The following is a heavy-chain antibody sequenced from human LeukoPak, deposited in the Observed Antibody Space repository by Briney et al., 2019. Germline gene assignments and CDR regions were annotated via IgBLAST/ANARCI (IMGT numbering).Heavy chain of an antibody. CDR3: AKSLRELLLVTENDAFDI. J-gene: IGHJ3*02. D-gene: IGHD1-26*01. CDR2: ISGSGGST. V-gene: IGHV3-23*01. CDR1: GFTFSSYA. Sequence: PGGSLRLSCAASGFTFSSYAMSWVRQAPGKGLEWVSAISGSGGSTYYADSVKGRFTISRDNSKNTLYLQMNSLRAEDTAVYYCAKSLRELLLVTENDAFDIWGQGTMVTVSS.